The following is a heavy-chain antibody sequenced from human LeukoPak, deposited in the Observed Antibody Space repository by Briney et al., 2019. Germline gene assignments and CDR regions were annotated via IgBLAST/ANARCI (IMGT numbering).Heavy chain of an antibody. Sequence: SETLSLTCTVSGGSISAYYWGWVRQPPGKGLEWIGSVDSGGGSHYNPSLKSRVTTSRDTSKNQVSLRLISVTAADTALYYCARDSGSWDIDYWGQGTLVTDSS. J-gene: IGHJ4*02. CDR2: VDSGGGS. D-gene: IGHD1-26*01. V-gene: IGHV4-39*07. CDR1: GGSISAYY. CDR3: ARDSGSWDIDY.